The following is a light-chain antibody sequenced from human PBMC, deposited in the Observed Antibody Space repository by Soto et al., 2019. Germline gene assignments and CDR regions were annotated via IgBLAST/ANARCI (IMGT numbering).Light chain of an antibody. CDR2: DAS. V-gene: IGKV3-11*01. CDR3: QQRSNWPLT. Sequence: EIVLTQSPATLSLSPGERATLSCRASQSVSSYLAWYQQEPGQPPRLLIYDASSRATGIPARFSGSGSGTDFTLTISSLEPEDFAVYYCQQRSNWPLTFGGGTKVEIK. J-gene: IGKJ4*01. CDR1: QSVSSY.